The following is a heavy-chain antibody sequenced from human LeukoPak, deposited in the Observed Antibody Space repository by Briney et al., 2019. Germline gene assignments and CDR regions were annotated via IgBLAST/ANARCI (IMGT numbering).Heavy chain of an antibody. CDR3: AREIRQYSSGWYQDY. D-gene: IGHD6-19*01. V-gene: IGHV3-21*01. CDR2: ISSSSSYI. Sequence: GGSLRLSCAASGFTFSSYSMNWVRQAPGKGLEWVSSISSSSSYIYYADSVKGRFTISRDNAKNSLYLQMNSLRAEDTAVYYCAREIRQYSSGWYQDYWGQGTLVTVSS. CDR1: GFTFSSYS. J-gene: IGHJ4*02.